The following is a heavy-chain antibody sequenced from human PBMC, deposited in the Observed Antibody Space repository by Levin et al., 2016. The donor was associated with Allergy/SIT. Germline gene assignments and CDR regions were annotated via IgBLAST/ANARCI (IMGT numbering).Heavy chain of an antibody. D-gene: IGHD2-8*01. J-gene: IGHJ4*02. Sequence: GKGLEWIGRIYTTGSTNYNPSLKSPVTISVDTSKNQFSLKLSSVTAADTAVYYCARAINGVGGNYFDYWGQGTLVTVSS. V-gene: IGHV4-61*02. CDR3: ARAINGVGGNYFDY. CDR2: IYTTGST.